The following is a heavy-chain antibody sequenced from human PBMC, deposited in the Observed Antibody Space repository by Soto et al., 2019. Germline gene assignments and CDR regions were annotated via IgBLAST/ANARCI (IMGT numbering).Heavy chain of an antibody. Sequence: QVQLQESGPGLVKPSQTLSLTCTVSGGSISSGGYYWSWIRQHPGKGLEWIGYIYYSGSTYYNPSLKGRVTISVDTSKNQFSLKLSSVTAADTAVYYCARSWRVVVITTSPFGMDVWGQGTTVTVSS. V-gene: IGHV4-31*03. CDR2: IYYSGST. CDR3: ARSWRVVVITTSPFGMDV. D-gene: IGHD3-22*01. CDR1: GGSISSGGYY. J-gene: IGHJ6*02.